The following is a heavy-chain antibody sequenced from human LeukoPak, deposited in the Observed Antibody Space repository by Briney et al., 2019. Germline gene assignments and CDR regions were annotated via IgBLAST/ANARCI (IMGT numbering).Heavy chain of an antibody. CDR3: ARDHHRRLYDSQARDTFDI. CDR1: GFTFSSYA. Sequence: GGSLRLSCAASGFTFSSYAMSWVRQAPGKGLEWVSAISGSGGSTYYADSVKGRFTISRDNSKNTLYLQMNSLRAEDTAVYCCARDHHRRLYDSQARDTFDIWGQGTMVTVSS. D-gene: IGHD3-22*01. CDR2: ISGSGGST. J-gene: IGHJ3*02. V-gene: IGHV3-23*01.